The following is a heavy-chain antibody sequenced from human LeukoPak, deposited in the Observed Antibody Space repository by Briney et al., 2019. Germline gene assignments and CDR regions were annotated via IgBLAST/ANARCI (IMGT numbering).Heavy chain of an antibody. CDR2: IWYDGSNK. CDR1: GFTFSSYG. D-gene: IGHD3-22*01. V-gene: IGHV3-33*01. CDR3: ARDYYDSSGYSETYYFDY. J-gene: IGHJ4*02. Sequence: GGSLRLSCAASGFTFSSYGMHWVRQAPGKGLEWVAVIWYDGSNKYYADSVKGRFTISRDNSKNTLYLQMNSLRAEDTAVYYCARDYYDSSGYSETYYFDYWGQGTLVTVSS.